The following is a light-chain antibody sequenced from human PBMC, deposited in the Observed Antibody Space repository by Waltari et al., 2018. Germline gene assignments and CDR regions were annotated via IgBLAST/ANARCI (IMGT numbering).Light chain of an antibody. CDR1: QSISSY. V-gene: IGKV1-8*01. CDR3: QQYYSYPRT. J-gene: IGKJ1*01. Sequence: AIRMTQSPSSFSASKGDSVTIACRANQSISSYLAWYQQKSGEAPKLLIYASSTLQNGVPSRFSGSGSGTDFTLTINCLQPDDFATYYCQQYYSYPRTFGQGTNVEIK. CDR2: ASS.